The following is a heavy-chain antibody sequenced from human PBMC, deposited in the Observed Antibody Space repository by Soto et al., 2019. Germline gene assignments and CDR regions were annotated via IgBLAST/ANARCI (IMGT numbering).Heavy chain of an antibody. CDR1: GFTFSSYA. CDR2: ISGRGGST. J-gene: IGHJ4*02. Sequence: GGSLRLSCAASGFTFSSYAMSWVRQAPGKGLEWVSAISGRGGSTYYADSVKGRFTISRDNSKNTLYLQMNGLRAEDTAVYYCAKDSGAHVWFGEPISTPNDYWGQGTLVTVSS. D-gene: IGHD3-10*01. V-gene: IGHV3-23*01. CDR3: AKDSGAHVWFGEPISTPNDY.